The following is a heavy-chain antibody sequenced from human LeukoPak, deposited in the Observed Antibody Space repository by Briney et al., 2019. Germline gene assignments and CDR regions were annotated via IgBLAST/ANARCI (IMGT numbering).Heavy chain of an antibody. Sequence: SQTLSLTCTVSGGSISSGGYYWSWIRQHPGKGLEWIGYSYYTGSTYYNPSLKSRVAISVDTSKNQFSLKLNSVTAADTAVYYCARASLVVAAATRFDPWGQGTLVTVSS. D-gene: IGHD2-15*01. CDR3: ARASLVVAAATRFDP. CDR1: GGSISSGGYY. V-gene: IGHV4-31*03. CDR2: SYYTGST. J-gene: IGHJ5*02.